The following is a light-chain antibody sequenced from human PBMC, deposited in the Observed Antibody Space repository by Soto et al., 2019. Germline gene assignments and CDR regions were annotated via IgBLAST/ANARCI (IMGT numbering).Light chain of an antibody. V-gene: IGKV3-20*01. CDR2: GTS. Sequence: VMTQSPATLSVSPGERATLSCRASQSVSSNLAWYQQKPGQAPRLLISGTSSRATGIPDRFSGSGSGTDFTLTISRLEPEDFAVYYCQQYGSSPWTFGQGIKVDIK. CDR3: QQYGSSPWT. J-gene: IGKJ1*01. CDR1: QSVSSN.